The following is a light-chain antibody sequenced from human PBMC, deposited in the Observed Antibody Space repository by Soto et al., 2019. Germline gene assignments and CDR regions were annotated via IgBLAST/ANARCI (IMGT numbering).Light chain of an antibody. V-gene: IGKV3-15*01. CDR2: GAS. J-gene: IGKJ1*01. CDR3: QQYNNWWT. CDR1: RSISSN. Sequence: IGLTQFPATLSLTPPQRATLSWRGGRSISSNLAWYQQTPGQAPRLLYYGASTRGTGLPAWFSGSGSGTEFTLTISSLQSEDFAVYYCQQYNNWWTFGQGTKV.